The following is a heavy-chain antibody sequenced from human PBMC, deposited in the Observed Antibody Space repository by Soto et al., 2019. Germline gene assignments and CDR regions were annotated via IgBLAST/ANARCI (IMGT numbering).Heavy chain of an antibody. V-gene: IGHV1-8*01. D-gene: IGHD3-9*01. CDR3: ARRSLRYFDWLSD. Sequence: ASVKVSCKASGYTFTSYDINWVRQATGQGLEWRGWMNPNSGNTGYAQKFQGRVTMTRNTSISTAYMELSSLRSEDTAVYYCARRSLRYFDWLSDWGQGTLVTVSS. CDR1: GYTFTSYD. J-gene: IGHJ4*02. CDR2: MNPNSGNT.